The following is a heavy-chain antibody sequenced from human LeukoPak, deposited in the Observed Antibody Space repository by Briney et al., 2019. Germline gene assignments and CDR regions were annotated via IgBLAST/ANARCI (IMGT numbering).Heavy chain of an antibody. Sequence: GGSLRLSCAASGFTFSSYWMSWVRQAPGKGLEWVSAISGSGGSTYYADSVKGRFTISRDNSKNTLYLQMNSLRAEDTAVYYCAKDRATMVRGPNWFDPWGQGTLVTVSS. J-gene: IGHJ5*02. CDR3: AKDRATMVRGPNWFDP. V-gene: IGHV3-23*01. D-gene: IGHD3-10*01. CDR1: GFTFSSYW. CDR2: ISGSGGST.